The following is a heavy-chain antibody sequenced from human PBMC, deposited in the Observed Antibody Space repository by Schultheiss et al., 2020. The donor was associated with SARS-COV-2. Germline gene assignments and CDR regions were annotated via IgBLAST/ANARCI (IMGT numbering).Heavy chain of an antibody. Sequence: SQTLSLTCTVSGGSISSYYWSWIRQPPGKGLEWIGYIYYSGSTNYNPSLKSRVTISVDTSKNQFSLKLSSVTAADTAVYYCAREHCSGGSCSFDYWGQGTLVTVSS. CDR2: IYYSGST. D-gene: IGHD2-15*01. CDR3: AREHCSGGSCSFDY. CDR1: GGSISSYY. J-gene: IGHJ4*02. V-gene: IGHV4-59*01.